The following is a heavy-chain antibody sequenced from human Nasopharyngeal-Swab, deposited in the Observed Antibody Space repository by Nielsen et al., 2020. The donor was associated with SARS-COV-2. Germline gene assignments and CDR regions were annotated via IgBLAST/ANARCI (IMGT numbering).Heavy chain of an antibody. V-gene: IGHV3-23*03. CDR3: AKDAAALRVLWFGELFGGFDY. Sequence: GESLKISCAASGFTFSSYAMSWVRQAPGKGLEWVSVICSGGSSTYYADSVKGRFTIPRDNSKNTLYLQMNSLRAEDTAVYYCAKDAAALRVLWFGELFGGFDYWGQGTLVTVSS. CDR2: ICSGGSST. J-gene: IGHJ4*02. CDR1: GFTFSSYA. D-gene: IGHD3-10*01.